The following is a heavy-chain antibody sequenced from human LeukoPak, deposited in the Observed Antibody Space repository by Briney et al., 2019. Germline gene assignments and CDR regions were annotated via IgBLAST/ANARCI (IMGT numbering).Heavy chain of an antibody. CDR2: INPNSGGT. D-gene: IGHD5-24*01. Sequence: ASVKVSCKASEYTFTGYYIHWVRQAPGQGLEWMGWINPNSGGTNYAQKFQGRVTMTRDTSISTAYMELSSLRSDDTAVYYCARRGRDGYIPQAYFDYWGQGTLVTASS. V-gene: IGHV1-2*02. CDR3: ARRGRDGYIPQAYFDY. CDR1: EYTFTGYY. J-gene: IGHJ4*02.